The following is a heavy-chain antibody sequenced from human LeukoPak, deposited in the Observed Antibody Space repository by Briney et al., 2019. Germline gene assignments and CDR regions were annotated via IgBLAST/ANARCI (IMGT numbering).Heavy chain of an antibody. J-gene: IGHJ4*02. Sequence: ASVKVSCKASGYSFTAHFIHWVRQAPGQGLEWMGQINSNNGGEKYAPKCQGRVTVLRVTSINTISLDSTSLTSDDTAVYYCAREPYATSSGRHEKAFDYWGQGPPVPVSS. D-gene: IGHD2-2*01. CDR2: INSNNGGE. CDR3: AREPYATSSGRHEKAFDY. V-gene: IGHV1-2*06. CDR1: GYSFTAHF.